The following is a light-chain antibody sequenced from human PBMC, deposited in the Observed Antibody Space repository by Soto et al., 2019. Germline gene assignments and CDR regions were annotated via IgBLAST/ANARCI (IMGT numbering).Light chain of an antibody. CDR3: QQFNTHPIT. J-gene: IGKJ5*01. Sequence: AIQLTQSPASLSASVGDRVTITCRASEDIRGALAWYQQKPGKAPKFLIFDVSTLQSGVPSRFSGSGSGTDFTLTISSLQPEDFGTDYCQQFNTHPITFGQGTRLEIK. CDR2: DVS. V-gene: IGKV1-13*02. CDR1: EDIRGA.